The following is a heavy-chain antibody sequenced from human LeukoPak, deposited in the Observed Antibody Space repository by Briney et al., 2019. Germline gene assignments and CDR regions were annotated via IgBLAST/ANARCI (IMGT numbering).Heavy chain of an antibody. D-gene: IGHD7-27*01. CDR3: ARERDNSGPFDY. CDR1: GFTVSSND. CDR2: LYGGGNT. Sequence: PGGSLRLSCAASGFTVSSNDMSWVRQAPGKGLEWVSILYGGGNTYYADSVKGRFTISRDNSKNTLYLQMNSLRAEDTAMYYCARERDNSGPFDYWGQGTLVTVS. J-gene: IGHJ4*02. V-gene: IGHV3-53*01.